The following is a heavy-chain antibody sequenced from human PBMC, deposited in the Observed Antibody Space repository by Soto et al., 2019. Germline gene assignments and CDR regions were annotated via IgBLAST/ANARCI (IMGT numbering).Heavy chain of an antibody. Sequence: SENLSLTCTVSGGSISSGGYYWSWIRQHPGRGLEWIGYIYYSGSTYYNPSLKSRVTISVDTSKNQFSLKLSSVTAADTAVYYCASNRNIFPFDPWGQGTLVTVSS. CDR3: ASNRNIFPFDP. CDR2: IYYSGST. CDR1: GGSISSGGYY. J-gene: IGHJ5*02. D-gene: IGHD1-1*01. V-gene: IGHV4-31*03.